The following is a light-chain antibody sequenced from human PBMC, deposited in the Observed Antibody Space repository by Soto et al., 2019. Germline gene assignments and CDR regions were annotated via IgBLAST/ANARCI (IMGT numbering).Light chain of an antibody. Sequence: QSVLTQPPSVSGAPGQRITISCIGSSSNIGAGYDVHWYQQLPGTAPKLLISGNNIRPSGVPDRFSGSKSGTSASLAITGLQADDEADYYCQSYDSSLSGVVFGGGTNLTVL. CDR3: QSYDSSLSGVV. J-gene: IGLJ2*01. CDR1: SSNIGAGYD. CDR2: GNN. V-gene: IGLV1-40*01.